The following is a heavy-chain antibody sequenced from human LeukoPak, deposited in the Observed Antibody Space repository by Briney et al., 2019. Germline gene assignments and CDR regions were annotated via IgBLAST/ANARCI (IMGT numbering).Heavy chain of an antibody. CDR1: GGSISSGDYY. Sequence: SQTLSLTCTVSGGSISSGDYYWSWIRQPPGKGLEWIGYIYYSGSTYYNPSLKSRVTISVDTSKNQFSLKLSSVTAADTAVYYCARTGRGYHYFWGGYPRAAFYIWGQGTMVTVSS. CDR2: IYYSGST. D-gene: IGHD3-3*01. V-gene: IGHV4-30-4*08. CDR3: ARTGRGYHYFWGGYPRAAFYI. J-gene: IGHJ3*02.